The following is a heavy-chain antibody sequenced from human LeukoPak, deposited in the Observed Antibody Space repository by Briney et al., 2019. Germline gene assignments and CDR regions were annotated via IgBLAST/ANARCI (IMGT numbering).Heavy chain of an antibody. Sequence: SETLSLICTVSSAAFSSTHSWAWVRQPPGKGLEWIATVDYSGNTDFTASLASRLGISIDTSRTHVSLRLTSVTAADTAVYYCTRDPNSSNSRFYWYFDLWGRGTLVTVSS. CDR3: TRDPNSSNSRFYWYFDL. CDR1: SAAFSSTHS. D-gene: IGHD4-11*01. CDR2: VDYSGNT. V-gene: IGHV4-39*02. J-gene: IGHJ2*01.